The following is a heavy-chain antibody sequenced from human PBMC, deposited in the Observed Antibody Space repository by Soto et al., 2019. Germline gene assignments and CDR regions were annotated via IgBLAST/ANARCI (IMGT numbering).Heavy chain of an antibody. J-gene: IGHJ3*02. Sequence: PWRSLRLSCAASQNRFSNYAMSWVRQAPGKGLEWVSAISGSGDYTYYAASVTGRFTISRDNSKNTLYLQMNSLRAEDTAVYYCARYSSGWYLDAFDIWGQGTMVTVS. CDR2: ISGSGDYT. CDR3: ARYSSGWYLDAFDI. CDR1: QNRFSNYA. V-gene: IGHV3-23*01. D-gene: IGHD6-19*01.